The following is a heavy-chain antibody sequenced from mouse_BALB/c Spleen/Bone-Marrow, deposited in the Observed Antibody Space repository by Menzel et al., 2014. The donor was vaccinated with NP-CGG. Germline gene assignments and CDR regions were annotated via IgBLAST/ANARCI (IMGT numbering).Heavy chain of an antibody. CDR2: IHPNSGNT. CDR3: ARDHRYAYSFYY. V-gene: IGHV1S130*01. CDR1: GYTFTSSW. J-gene: IGHJ2*01. Sequence: QVQLQQSGSVLVRPGASVKLYCKASGYTFTSSWMHWAKQRPGQGLEWIGEIHPNSGNTNYNEKFKGKATLTVDTSSSPAYVDLSSLTSESTAVYCCARDHRYAYSFYYWGHGTTLTHSS.